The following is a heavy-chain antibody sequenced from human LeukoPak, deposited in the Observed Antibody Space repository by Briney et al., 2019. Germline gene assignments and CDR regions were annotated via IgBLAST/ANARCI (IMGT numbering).Heavy chain of an antibody. CDR3: ARDDVLLWFGEPPLTN. J-gene: IGHJ4*02. D-gene: IGHD3-10*01. CDR2: IYSGGST. CDR1: GFTVSSNY. Sequence: GGSLRLSCAASGFTVSSNYMSWVRQAPGKGLEWVSVIYSGGSTYYADSVKGRFTISRDNSKNTLYLQMNSLRAEDTAVYYCARDDVLLWFGEPPLTNWGQGTLVTVSS. V-gene: IGHV3-66*01.